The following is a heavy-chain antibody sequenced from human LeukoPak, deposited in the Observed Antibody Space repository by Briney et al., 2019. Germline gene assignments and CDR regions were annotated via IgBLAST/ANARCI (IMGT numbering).Heavy chain of an antibody. CDR2: IYYSGST. D-gene: IGHD4-23*01. Sequence: SETLSLTCTVSGGSISSYYWSWIRQPPGKGLEWIGYIYYSGSTNCNPSLKSRVTISVDTSKNQFSLKLSSVTAADTAVYYCARGSTVVNPEDWYFDLWGRGTLVTVSS. J-gene: IGHJ2*01. V-gene: IGHV4-59*01. CDR1: GGSISSYY. CDR3: ARGSTVVNPEDWYFDL.